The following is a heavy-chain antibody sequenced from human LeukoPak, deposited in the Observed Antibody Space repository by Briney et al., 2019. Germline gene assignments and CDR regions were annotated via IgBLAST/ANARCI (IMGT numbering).Heavy chain of an antibody. D-gene: IGHD6-19*01. CDR3: ARIIAVAGKVLELDY. J-gene: IGHJ4*02. Sequence: SETLSLTCTVSGGSISSYYWSWIRQPPGKGLGWSGYIYYSGSTNYNPSLKSRVTISVDTSKNQFSLKLSSVTAADTAVYYCARIIAVAGKVLELDYWGQGALVTVSS. CDR1: GGSISSYY. V-gene: IGHV4-59*01. CDR2: IYYSGST.